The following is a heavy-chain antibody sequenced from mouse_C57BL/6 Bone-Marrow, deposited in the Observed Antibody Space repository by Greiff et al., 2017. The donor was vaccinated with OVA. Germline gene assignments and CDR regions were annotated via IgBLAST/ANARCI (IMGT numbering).Heavy chain of an antibody. V-gene: IGHV1-54*01. J-gene: IGHJ3*01. CDR2: INPGSGGT. Sequence: QVQLQQSGAELVRPGTSVKVSCKASGYAFTNYLIEWVKQRPGQGLEWIGVINPGSGGTNYNEKFKGKATLTADKSSSTAYMQLNSLTSEDSAVYFCARLGGHFAYWGQGTLVTVSA. CDR3: ARLGGHFAY. CDR1: GYAFTNYL. D-gene: IGHD4-1*01.